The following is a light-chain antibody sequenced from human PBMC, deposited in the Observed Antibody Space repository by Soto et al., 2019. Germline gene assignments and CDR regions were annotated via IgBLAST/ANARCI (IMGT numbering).Light chain of an antibody. CDR2: RTS. V-gene: IGKV3-20*01. J-gene: IGKJ1*01. CDR3: QRCGRWWT. Sequence: EIVLTQSPGTLSLSPGERATLSCRASQSGLANYIAWYQQKPGQAPRLLIYRTSRRAPGIPNRFSGSGSGTDFTLAISRLEPEDFAVYYCQRCGRWWTFGQGTKVEIK. CDR1: QSGLANY.